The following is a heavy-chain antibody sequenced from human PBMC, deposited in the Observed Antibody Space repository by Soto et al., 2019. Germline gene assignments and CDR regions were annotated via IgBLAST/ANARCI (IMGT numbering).Heavy chain of an antibody. CDR1: GGSISSGDYY. Sequence: SETLSLTCTVSGGSISSGDYYWSWIRQPPGKGLEWIGYIYYSAITYYNPSLKSRVIISVDTSKNQFSLQLSSVTAADTAVYYCARVVYSSSYVDYWGQGTLVTSPQ. CDR2: IYYSAIT. CDR3: ARVVYSSSYVDY. V-gene: IGHV4-30-4*01. D-gene: IGHD6-6*01. J-gene: IGHJ4*02.